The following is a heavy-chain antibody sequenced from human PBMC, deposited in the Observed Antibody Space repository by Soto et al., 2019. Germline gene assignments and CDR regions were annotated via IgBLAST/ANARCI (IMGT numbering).Heavy chain of an antibody. J-gene: IGHJ6*02. CDR1: GYTFTSYY. CDR3: ARDPRTMHYYYGMDV. Sequence: ASVKVSCKASGYTFTSYYMHWVRQAPGQGLEWMGIINPSGGSTSYAQKFQGRVTMTRDTSTSTVYMELSSLRSEDTAVYYCARDPRTMHYYYGMDVWGQRTTVTVSS. V-gene: IGHV1-46*01. CDR2: INPSGGST. D-gene: IGHD1-7*01.